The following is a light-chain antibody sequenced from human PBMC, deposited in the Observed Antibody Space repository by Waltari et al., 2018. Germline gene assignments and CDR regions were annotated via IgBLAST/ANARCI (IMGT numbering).Light chain of an antibody. J-gene: IGKJ4*01. CDR3: QQYYSYFT. CDR2: DAS. V-gene: IGKV1-5*01. Sequence: DIQMTQSPSTLSAPVGDRVTIPCRASQSIGSLLAWYQQKPGKAPKLLIYDASSLESGVPSRFSGSGSGTEFTLTINSLQPDDFATYSCQQYYSYFTFGGGAKVEIK. CDR1: QSIGSL.